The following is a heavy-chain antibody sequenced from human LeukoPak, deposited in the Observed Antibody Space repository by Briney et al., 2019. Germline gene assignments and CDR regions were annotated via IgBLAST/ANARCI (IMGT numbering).Heavy chain of an antibody. CDR1: GGSISSGSYY. CDR2: IYTGGST. D-gene: IGHD2-15*01. V-gene: IGHV4-61*02. Sequence: PSQTLSLTCTVSGGSISSGSYYWSWVRQPAGKGLEWIGRIYTGGSTNYNPSLKSRVTISVDTSKNQFSLKLSSVTAADTAVYYCARSVEGYCSGTSCYYYYYYMDVWGKGTTVTVSS. J-gene: IGHJ6*03. CDR3: ARSVEGYCSGTSCYYYYYYMDV.